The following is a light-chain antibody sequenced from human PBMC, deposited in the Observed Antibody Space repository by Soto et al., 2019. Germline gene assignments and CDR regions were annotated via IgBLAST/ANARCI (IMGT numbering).Light chain of an antibody. V-gene: IGKV3-20*01. CDR1: QTVIRNY. Sequence: EFVLTQSPGSLCLSQGERATLSCRASQTVIRNYLAWHQQKPGQTPRLLVYGASSRATGIPDRFSVSGSGTDCTLTISRLEKEDVAVYYCQQHGGSTITFGQGTRLEIK. J-gene: IGKJ5*01. CDR3: QQHGGSTIT. CDR2: GAS.